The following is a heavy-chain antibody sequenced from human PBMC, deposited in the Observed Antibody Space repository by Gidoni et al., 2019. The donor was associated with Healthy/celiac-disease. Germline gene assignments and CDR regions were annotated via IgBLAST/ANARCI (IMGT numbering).Heavy chain of an antibody. Sequence: QLQLQESGPGLVKPSETLSLTCTVSGGSISSSSYYWGWIRQPPGKGLEWIGSIYYSGSTYYNPSLKSRVTISVDTSKNQFSLKLSSVTAADTAVYYCARLAVGLIKDSPHFKVDPWGQGTLVTVSS. CDR1: GGSISSSSYY. V-gene: IGHV4-39*01. CDR3: ARLAVGLIKDSPHFKVDP. J-gene: IGHJ5*02. CDR2: IYYSGST. D-gene: IGHD3-3*02.